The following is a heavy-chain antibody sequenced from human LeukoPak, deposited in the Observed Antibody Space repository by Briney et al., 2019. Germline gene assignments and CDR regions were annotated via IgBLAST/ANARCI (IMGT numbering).Heavy chain of an antibody. CDR1: GFTFSSYA. CDR3: ARGTSDYYDSSGYYPPDQGGY. J-gene: IGHJ4*02. D-gene: IGHD3-22*01. CDR2: VSYDGSNK. Sequence: PGGSLRLSCAASGFTFSSYAMHWVRQAPGKGLEWVAVVSYDGSNKYYADSVKGRFTISRDNSKNTLYLQMNSPRAEDTAVYYCARGTSDYYDSSGYYPPDQGGYWGQGTLVTVSS. V-gene: IGHV3-30-3*01.